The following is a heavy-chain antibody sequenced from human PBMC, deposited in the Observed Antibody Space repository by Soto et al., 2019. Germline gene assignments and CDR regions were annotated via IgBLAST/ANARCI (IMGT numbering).Heavy chain of an antibody. J-gene: IGHJ4*02. V-gene: IGHV1-69*02. CDR3: ARSGVGVEDFDY. CDR2: IIPILGIA. D-gene: IGHD3-10*01. Sequence: ASVKVSCKASGGTFSSYTISWVRQAPGQGLEWMGRIIPILGIANYAQKFQGRVTITADKSTSTAYMELSSLRSEDTAVYYCARSGVGVEDFDYWGQGTLVTVSS. CDR1: GGTFSSYT.